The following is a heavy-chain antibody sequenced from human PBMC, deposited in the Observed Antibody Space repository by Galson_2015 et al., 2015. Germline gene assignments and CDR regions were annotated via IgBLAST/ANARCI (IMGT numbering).Heavy chain of an antibody. Sequence: YSGSTYYNPSLKSRVTISVDTSKNQFSLKLSSVTAADTAVYYCARFGWELPPAIWFDPWGQGTLVTVSS. V-gene: IGHV4-39*07. J-gene: IGHJ5*02. D-gene: IGHD1-26*01. CDR2: YSGST. CDR3: ARFGWELPPAIWFDP.